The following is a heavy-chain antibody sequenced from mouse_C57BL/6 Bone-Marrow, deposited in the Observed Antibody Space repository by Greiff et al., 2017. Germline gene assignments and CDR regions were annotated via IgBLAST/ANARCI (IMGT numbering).Heavy chain of an antibody. V-gene: IGHV14-2*01. CDR2: IDPEDGET. J-gene: IGHJ4*01. CDR3: AVWCYRDY. Sequence: EVQLQQSGAELVKPGASVKLSCTASGFNIKDYYMHWVKQRPEQGLEWIGRIDPEDGETNYAAKFQGKATITADTSSNTAYLQLSRLTSGDTAVYYCAVWCYRDYWGQGTSVTVSA. D-gene: IGHD2-12*01. CDR1: GFNIKDYY.